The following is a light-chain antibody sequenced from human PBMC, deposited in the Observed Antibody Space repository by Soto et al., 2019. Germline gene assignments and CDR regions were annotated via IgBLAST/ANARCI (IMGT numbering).Light chain of an antibody. J-gene: IGKJ2*01. V-gene: IGKV3-11*01. CDR2: DAS. Sequence: PGERATLSCRASQRVSSYLAWYQQKPGQAPRLLIYDASNRATGIPARFSGSGSGTDFTLTISSLEPGDFAVYYCQQRSNWPPGYTFGQGTKLEIK. CDR1: QRVSSY. CDR3: QQRSNWPPGYT.